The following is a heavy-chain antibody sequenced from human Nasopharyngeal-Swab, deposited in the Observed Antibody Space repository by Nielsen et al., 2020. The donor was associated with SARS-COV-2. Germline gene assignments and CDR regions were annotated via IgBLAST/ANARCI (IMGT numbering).Heavy chain of an antibody. V-gene: IGHV3-73*01. Sequence: GESLKISCAASGFVFSASAMHWVRQASGKGLEWVGRIGDKEHNYATTYGASVKGRFTIPRDDSKNTAFLQLDSLKTEDTALYYCTTDFYFDYWGQGTLVTVSS. J-gene: IGHJ4*02. CDR1: GFVFSASA. CDR3: TTDFYFDY. CDR2: IGDKEHNYAT.